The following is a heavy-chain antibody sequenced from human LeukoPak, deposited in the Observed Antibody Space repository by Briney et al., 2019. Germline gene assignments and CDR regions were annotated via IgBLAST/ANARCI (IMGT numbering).Heavy chain of an antibody. CDR1: GFTVSSYY. V-gene: IGHV3-23*01. J-gene: IGHJ2*01. Sequence: GGSLRLSCVASGFTVSSYYVSWVRQAPGKGLEWVSAIGGSGSTTYYADSVKGRFTISRDNSKNTLYLQMNSLRAEDTAVYYCAKDTASSWWYFDLWGRGTLVTVSS. CDR2: IGGSGSTT. CDR3: AKDTASSWWYFDL. D-gene: IGHD5-18*01.